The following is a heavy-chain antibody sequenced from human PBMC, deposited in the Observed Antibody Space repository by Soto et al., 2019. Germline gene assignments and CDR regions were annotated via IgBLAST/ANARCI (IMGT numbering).Heavy chain of an antibody. V-gene: IGHV1-18*01. J-gene: IGHJ5*02. CDR2: ISAYNGNT. CDR1: GYTFTSYG. D-gene: IGHD2-15*01. CDR3: ARGYCSGGRCYSRADWLDP. Sequence: ASVKVSCKASGYTFTSYGISWVRQAPGQGLEWMGWISAYNGNTNYAQKLQGRVTMTTDTSTSTAYMELRSLRSDDTAVYYCARGYCSGGRCYSRADWLDPWGQGTLVTVSS.